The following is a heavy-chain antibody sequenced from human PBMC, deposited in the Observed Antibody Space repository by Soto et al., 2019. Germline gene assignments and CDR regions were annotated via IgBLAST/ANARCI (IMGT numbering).Heavy chain of an antibody. Sequence: SVKVSCKASGGTFSSYTISWVRQAPGQGLEWMGRIIPILGIANYAQKFQGRVTITADKSTSTAYMELSSLRSEDTAVYYCARDYYDSSGLGYYYYGMDVWGQGTTVTVSS. V-gene: IGHV1-69*04. J-gene: IGHJ6*02. CDR2: IIPILGIA. D-gene: IGHD3-22*01. CDR1: GGTFSSYT. CDR3: ARDYYDSSGLGYYYYGMDV.